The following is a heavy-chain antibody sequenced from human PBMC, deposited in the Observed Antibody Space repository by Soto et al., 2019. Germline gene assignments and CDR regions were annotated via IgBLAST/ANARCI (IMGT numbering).Heavy chain of an antibody. CDR1: GDSVSSNSAG. J-gene: IGHJ6*03. V-gene: IGHV6-1*01. CDR3: ARGSWDDVSGHYYMDV. D-gene: IGHD1-1*01. Sequence: QVQLQQSSPGLVKPSQALSLTCDISGDSVSSNSAGWNWIRQTPSRGLEWLGRTYYKSKWYYTYASYVKRRITVSPDTSKNQFSLQLTSVTPEATAVYYCARGSWDDVSGHYYMDVWDKGTTVTVSS. CDR2: TYYKSKWYY.